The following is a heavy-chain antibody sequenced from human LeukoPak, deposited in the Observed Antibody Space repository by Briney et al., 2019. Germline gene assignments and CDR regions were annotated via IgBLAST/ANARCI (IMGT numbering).Heavy chain of an antibody. D-gene: IGHD5-18*01. CDR1: GYIFTGYY. V-gene: IGHV1-2*02. CDR3: ARALGYSYGYGLDY. Sequence: ASVKVSCKASGYIFTGYYIHWVRQAPGQGLEWMGWINPNSGGTNYAQKFQGRVTMTRDTSISTAYMELSRLRSDDTAVYYCARALGYSYGYGLDYWGQGTLVTVSS. CDR2: INPNSGGT. J-gene: IGHJ4*02.